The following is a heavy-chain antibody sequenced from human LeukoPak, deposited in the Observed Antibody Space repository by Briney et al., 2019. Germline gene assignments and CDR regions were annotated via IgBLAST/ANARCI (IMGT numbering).Heavy chain of an antibody. D-gene: IGHD4-17*01. CDR2: IYYSGSN. V-gene: IGHV4-59*01. J-gene: IGHJ4*02. CDR3: AINYCDYPPDS. CDR1: GGSITSYY. Sequence: SETLSLTCTVSGGSITSYYWSWIRQPPGKGLEWIGYIYYSGSNNYNPSLKSRVTMSVDTSKNQFSLMLTSVTAADTAVYYCAINYCDYPPDSWGQGTLVTVSS.